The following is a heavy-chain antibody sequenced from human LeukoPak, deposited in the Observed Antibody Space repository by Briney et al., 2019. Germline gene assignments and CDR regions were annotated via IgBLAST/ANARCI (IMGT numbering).Heavy chain of an antibody. CDR1: GFTFSSYA. Sequence: GGSLRLSCAASGFTFSSYAMHWVRQAPGKGLEWVAVISYDGSNKYYADSVKGRFTISRDNSKNTLYLQMNSLRAEDTAVYYCANPWGSGWYFDLWGRGTLVTVSS. J-gene: IGHJ2*01. V-gene: IGHV3-30-3*01. CDR2: ISYDGSNK. CDR3: ANPWGSGWYFDL. D-gene: IGHD7-27*01.